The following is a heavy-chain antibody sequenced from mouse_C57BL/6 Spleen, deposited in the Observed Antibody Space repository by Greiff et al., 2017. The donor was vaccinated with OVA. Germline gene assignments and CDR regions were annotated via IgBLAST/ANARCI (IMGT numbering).Heavy chain of an antibody. Sequence: EVQLQQSGPELVKPGASVKIPCKASGYTFTDYNMDWVKQSHGKSLEWIGDINPNNGGTIYNQKFKGKATLTVDKSSSTAYMELRSLTSEDTAVYYCARGPNCYSSSRGYFDVWGTGTTVTVSS. D-gene: IGHD1-1*01. CDR3: ARGPNCYSSSRGYFDV. J-gene: IGHJ1*03. CDR1: GYTFTDYN. V-gene: IGHV1-18*01. CDR2: INPNNGGT.